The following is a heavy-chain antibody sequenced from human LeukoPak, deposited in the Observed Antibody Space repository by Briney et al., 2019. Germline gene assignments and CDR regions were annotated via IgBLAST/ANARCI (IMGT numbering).Heavy chain of an antibody. D-gene: IGHD6-19*01. J-gene: IGHJ5*02. Sequence: SETLSLTCTVSGGSISSSSYYWGWIRQPPGKGLEWIGSIYYSGSTYYNPSLKSRVTISVDTSKNQFSLKLSSVTAADTAVYYCARQRSIAVAGSNWFGPWGQGTLVTVSS. CDR3: ARQRSIAVAGSNWFGP. V-gene: IGHV4-39*01. CDR1: GGSISSSSYY. CDR2: IYYSGST.